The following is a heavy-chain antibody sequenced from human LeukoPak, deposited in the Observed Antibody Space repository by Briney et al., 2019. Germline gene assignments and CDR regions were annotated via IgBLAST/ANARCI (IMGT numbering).Heavy chain of an antibody. Sequence: ASVKVSCKASGGTFSSYAISWVRQAPGQGLEWMGRIIPILGIANYAQKFQGRVTITADKSTSTAYMELSSLRSEDTAVYYCAREHHDFWSGYYPDYWGQGTLVTVSS. J-gene: IGHJ4*02. V-gene: IGHV1-69*04. CDR2: IIPILGIA. CDR3: AREHHDFWSGYYPDY. D-gene: IGHD3-3*01. CDR1: GGTFSSYA.